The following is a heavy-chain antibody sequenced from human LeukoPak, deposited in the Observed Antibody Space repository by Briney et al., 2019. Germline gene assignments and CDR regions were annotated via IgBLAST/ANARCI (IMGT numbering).Heavy chain of an antibody. CDR2: ITNTGNTI. V-gene: IGHV3-48*04. CDR3: ARNLGYCSGETCYYFDP. Sequence: PGGSLRLSCAASGFTFSSYSMSWIRQAPGKELEWISYITNTGNTIYYADSVKGRFTISRDNAKNSLYLQMSSLRAEDTAMYYCARNLGYCSGETCYYFDPWGQGTLVTVSS. D-gene: IGHD2-15*01. J-gene: IGHJ5*02. CDR1: GFTFSSYS.